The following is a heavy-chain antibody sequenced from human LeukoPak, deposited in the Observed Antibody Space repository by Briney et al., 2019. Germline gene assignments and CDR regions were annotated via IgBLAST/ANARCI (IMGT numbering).Heavy chain of an antibody. V-gene: IGHV4-34*01. CDR1: GGSFSGHY. D-gene: IGHD3-3*01. J-gene: IGHJ5*02. CDR3: ARLYDFWSGYPS. Sequence: SETLSLTCAVYGGSFSGHYWSWIRQPPGKGLEWIGEINDRGRTNYNPSLKSRVTMSVDTSKNQFSLKLSSVTAADTAVYYCARLYDFWSGYPSWGQGTLVTVSS. CDR2: INDRGRT.